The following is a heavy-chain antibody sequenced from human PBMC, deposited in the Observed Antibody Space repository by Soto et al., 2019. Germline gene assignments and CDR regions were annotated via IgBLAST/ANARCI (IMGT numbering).Heavy chain of an antibody. D-gene: IGHD4-17*01. J-gene: IGHJ6*02. V-gene: IGHV5-51*01. CDR2: IYPADSDI. CDR3: SRQRWSDYSNYYGMDV. Sequence: GESLKISGKASGYSFSSYWIAWVRQMPGKGLEWMGIIYPADSDIRYSESSEGHVTISVDKSISTAYLQWSSLKASDTAIYYCSRQRWSDYSNYYGMDVWGQGTTVTVSS. CDR1: GYSFSSYW.